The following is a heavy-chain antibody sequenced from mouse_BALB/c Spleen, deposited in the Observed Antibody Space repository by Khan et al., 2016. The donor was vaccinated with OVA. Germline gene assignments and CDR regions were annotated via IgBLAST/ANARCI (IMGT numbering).Heavy chain of an antibody. J-gene: IGHJ4*01. CDR1: GFTFNTYA. CDR3: VRENYYGTSYDYYSMDY. D-gene: IGHD1-1*01. Sequence: EVQLVESGGGLVQPKGSLKLSCAASGFTFNTYAMNWVCQTPGKGLEWVARIRSKSKNYATYYADSVKDRFTISRDDSHSMLYLQMDNLKTEDTGMYFCVRENYYGTSYDYYSMDYWGQGTSVTVSS. V-gene: IGHV10-3*03. CDR2: IRSKSKNYAT.